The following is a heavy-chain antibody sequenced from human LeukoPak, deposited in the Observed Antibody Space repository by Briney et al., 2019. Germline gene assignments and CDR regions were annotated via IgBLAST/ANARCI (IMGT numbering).Heavy chain of an antibody. CDR1: GFTFSSYN. D-gene: IGHD3-10*01. CDR2: ISSSSSYI. Sequence: GGSLRLSCAASGFTFSSYNMNWVRQAPGKGLEWVSSISSSSSYIYYADSVKGRFTISRDNAKNSLYLQMNSLRAEDTAVYYCARDSRFGELECLDYWGQGTLVTVSS. CDR3: ARDSRFGELECLDY. V-gene: IGHV3-21*01. J-gene: IGHJ4*02.